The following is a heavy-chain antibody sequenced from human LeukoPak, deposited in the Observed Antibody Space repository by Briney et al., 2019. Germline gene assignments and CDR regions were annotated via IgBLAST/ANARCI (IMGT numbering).Heavy chain of an antibody. Sequence: GRSLRLSCAASGFTFSSYAMHWVRQAPGKGLEWVAVISYDGSNKYYADSVKGRFTISRDNSKNTLYLQMNSLRAEDTAVYYCARDSLNNYYDSSGYYSNWFDPWGQGTLVTVSS. CDR1: GFTFSSYA. V-gene: IGHV3-30-3*01. J-gene: IGHJ5*02. CDR2: ISYDGSNK. CDR3: ARDSLNNYYDSSGYYSNWFDP. D-gene: IGHD3-22*01.